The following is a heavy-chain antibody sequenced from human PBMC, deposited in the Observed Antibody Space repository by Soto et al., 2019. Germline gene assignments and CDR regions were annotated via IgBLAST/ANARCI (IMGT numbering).Heavy chain of an antibody. J-gene: IGHJ4*02. CDR3: ATQARGQQLATD. V-gene: IGHV1-18*01. D-gene: IGHD6-13*01. CDR2: ISAYNGNT. Sequence: ASVKVSCKASGYTFTSYGISWVRQAPGQGLEWMGWISAYNGNTNYAQKLQGRVTMTTDTSTSTAYMELRSLRSDDTAVYYCATQARGQQLATDWGQGTLLTVSS. CDR1: GYTFTSYG.